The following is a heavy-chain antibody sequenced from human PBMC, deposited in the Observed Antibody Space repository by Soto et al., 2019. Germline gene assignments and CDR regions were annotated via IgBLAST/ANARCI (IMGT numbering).Heavy chain of an antibody. CDR1: GDSIGTTHSY. Sequence: ETLSLTCTVSGDSIGTTHSYWAWIRQSPGKGLEWIGNTHYSGSTYYMPSLRSRVTLSVDTSKNQFSLRLTSVTAEDTAVYYCARHEGNGNVWPLDYWGQGILVTVSS. CDR2: THYSGST. J-gene: IGHJ4*02. D-gene: IGHD2-8*01. V-gene: IGHV4-39*01. CDR3: ARHEGNGNVWPLDY.